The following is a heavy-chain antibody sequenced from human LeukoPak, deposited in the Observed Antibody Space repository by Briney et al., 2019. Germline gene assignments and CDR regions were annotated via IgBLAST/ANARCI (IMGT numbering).Heavy chain of an antibody. J-gene: IGHJ6*03. CDR2: IIPIFGTA. D-gene: IGHD6-6*01. Sequence: SVKVSCKASGGTFSSYAISWVQQAPGQGLEWMGGIIPIFGTANYAQKFQGRVTITTDESTSTAYMELSSLRSEDTAVYYCARTLYSSSSFYYYYYMDVWGKGTTVTVSS. V-gene: IGHV1-69*05. CDR3: ARTLYSSSSFYYYYYMDV. CDR1: GGTFSSYA.